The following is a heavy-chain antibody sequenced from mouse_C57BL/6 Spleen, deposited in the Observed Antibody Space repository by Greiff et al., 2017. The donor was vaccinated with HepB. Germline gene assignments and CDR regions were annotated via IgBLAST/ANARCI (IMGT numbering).Heavy chain of an antibody. V-gene: IGHV5-17*01. CDR2: ISSGSSTI. CDR1: GFTFSDYG. Sequence: EVKLMESGGGLVKPGGSLKLSCAASGFTFSDYGMHWVRQAPEKGLEWVAYISSGSSTIYYADTVKGRFTISRDNAKNTLFLQMTGLRSEDTAMYCCARPRTYYYGSSYGGAMDYWGQGTSVTVSS. CDR3: ARPRTYYYGSSYGGAMDY. J-gene: IGHJ4*01. D-gene: IGHD1-1*01.